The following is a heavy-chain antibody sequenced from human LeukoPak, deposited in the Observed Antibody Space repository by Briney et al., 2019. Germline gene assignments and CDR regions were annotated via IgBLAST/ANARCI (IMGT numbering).Heavy chain of an antibody. J-gene: IGHJ6*02. V-gene: IGHV1-18*01. Sequence: ASVKVSCKASGYTFTSYGISWVRQAPGQGLEWMGWIGAYNGNTNYAQELQGRVTMTTDTSTSTAYMELRSLRSDDTAVYYCARDRSVVVVVPAAELDYYYYGMDVWGQGTTVTVSS. CDR2: IGAYNGNT. CDR1: GYTFTSYG. D-gene: IGHD2-2*01. CDR3: ARDRSVVVVVPAAELDYYYYGMDV.